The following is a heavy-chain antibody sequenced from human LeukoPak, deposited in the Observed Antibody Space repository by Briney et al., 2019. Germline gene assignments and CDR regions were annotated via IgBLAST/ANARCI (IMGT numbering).Heavy chain of an antibody. D-gene: IGHD3-10*01. CDR2: IYYSGST. CDR3: ARDRGRATWFDP. Sequence: SETLSLTCTVSGGSISSYYWHRIRQPPGKGLEWIGYIYYSGSTNYNPSLKSRVTISVDTSRNQFSLKLHSVTAADTAVYYCARDRGRATWFDPWGQGTAVTVSS. J-gene: IGHJ5*02. CDR1: GGSISSYY. V-gene: IGHV4-59*01.